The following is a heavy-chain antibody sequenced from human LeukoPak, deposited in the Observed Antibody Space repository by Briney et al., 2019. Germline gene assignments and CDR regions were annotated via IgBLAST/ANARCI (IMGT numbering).Heavy chain of an antibody. V-gene: IGHV4-59*08. J-gene: IGHJ4*02. CDR3: ASDNGYFDY. CDR1: GGSISSYY. D-gene: IGHD1-1*01. Sequence: SETLSLTCTVSGGSISSYYWSWIRQPPGKGLEWIGYIYYSGSTNYNPSLKSRVTVSVDTSKSQFSLKLSSVTAADTAVYYCASDNGYFDYWGQGTLVTVSS. CDR2: IYYSGST.